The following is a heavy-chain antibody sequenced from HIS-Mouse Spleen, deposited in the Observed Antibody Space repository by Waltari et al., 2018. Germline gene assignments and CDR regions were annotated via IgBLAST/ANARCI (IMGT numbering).Heavy chain of an antibody. CDR2: MTHKSGKT. Sequence: QVQLVQSGAEVKKPGASVKVSCKASGYTFTSYDINWVRQATGIGLEWMGWMTHKSGKTGYAQKFQGRVTMTRNTSISTAYMELSSLRSEDTAVYYCARVYYDFWSGYYYWGQGTLVTVSS. J-gene: IGHJ4*02. CDR3: ARVYYDFWSGYYY. V-gene: IGHV1-8*01. D-gene: IGHD3-3*01. CDR1: GYTFTSYD.